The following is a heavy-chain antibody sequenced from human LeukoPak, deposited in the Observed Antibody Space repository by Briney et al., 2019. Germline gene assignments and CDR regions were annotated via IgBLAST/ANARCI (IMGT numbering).Heavy chain of an antibody. J-gene: IGHJ3*02. CDR1: GFTFSSYA. Sequence: GRSLRLSCAASGFTFSSYAMHWVRQAPGKGLEWVAVISYDGSNKYYADSVKGRFTISRDNSKNTLYLQMNSLRAEDTAVYYCARGGSVWGSYRLDAFDIWGQGTMVTVSS. V-gene: IGHV3-30-3*01. CDR3: ARGGSVWGSYRLDAFDI. D-gene: IGHD3-16*02. CDR2: ISYDGSNK.